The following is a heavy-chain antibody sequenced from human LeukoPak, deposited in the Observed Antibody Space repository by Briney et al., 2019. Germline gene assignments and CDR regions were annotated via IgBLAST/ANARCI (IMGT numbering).Heavy chain of an antibody. Sequence: GEALKISCQGSGYSFTTYWIGWVRPMPGKGREWMGIIYPDDSDTRYSPSFQAQVTISADKSISTAYLQWSSLKPSDTAMYYCARLGRGGHGDYRNWGQGTLVTVSS. V-gene: IGHV5-51*01. D-gene: IGHD4-17*01. CDR3: ARLGRGGHGDYRN. J-gene: IGHJ4*02. CDR1: GYSFTTYW. CDR2: IYPDDSDT.